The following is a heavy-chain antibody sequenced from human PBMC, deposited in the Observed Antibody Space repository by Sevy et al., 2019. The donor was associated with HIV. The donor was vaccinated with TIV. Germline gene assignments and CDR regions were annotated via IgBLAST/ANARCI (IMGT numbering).Heavy chain of an antibody. CDR3: VKEGGGEGGDH. V-gene: IGHV3-30*02. Sequence: GGSLRLSCAASGFSFSSYGMHWVRQAPGKGLEWMSYIQYDGSNKDYADSVKGRFTISGDNSKNTLYLQMNSQRVKDRAVFYCVKEGGGEGGDHWGQGTLVTVSS. CDR1: GFSFSSYG. D-gene: IGHD2-21*01. CDR2: IQYDGSNK. J-gene: IGHJ4*02.